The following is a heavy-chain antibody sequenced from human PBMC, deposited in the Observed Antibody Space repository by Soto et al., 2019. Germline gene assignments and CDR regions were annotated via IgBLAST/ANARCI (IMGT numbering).Heavy chain of an antibody. J-gene: IGHJ6*02. Sequence: EVQLVESGGGLVQPGRSLRLSCAASGFTFDDYAMHWVRQAPGKGLEWVSGISWDSGSIDYADSVKGRFTISRDNAKNALYLQMNSLRAEDTALYYCAKDMTVAVAGPNYYYYGMDVWGQGTTVTVSS. CDR1: GFTFDDYA. V-gene: IGHV3-9*01. CDR2: ISWDSGSI. CDR3: AKDMTVAVAGPNYYYYGMDV. D-gene: IGHD6-19*01.